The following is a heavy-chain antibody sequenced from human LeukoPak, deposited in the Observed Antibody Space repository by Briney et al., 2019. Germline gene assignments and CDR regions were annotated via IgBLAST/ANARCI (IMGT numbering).Heavy chain of an antibody. J-gene: IGHJ4*02. V-gene: IGHV1-2*02. CDR3: ARDRWQWLAFDY. D-gene: IGHD6-19*01. Sequence: ASVKVSCKASGYTFTGHSMYWVRQAPGQGLEWMGWIKPNSGGTNYAQKFQGRVTMTRDTSISTAYMELSRLRSDDTAVYYCARDRWQWLAFDYWGQGTLVTVSS. CDR1: GYTFTGHS. CDR2: IKPNSGGT.